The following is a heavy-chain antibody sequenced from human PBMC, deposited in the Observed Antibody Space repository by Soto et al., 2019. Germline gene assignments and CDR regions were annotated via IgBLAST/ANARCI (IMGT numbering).Heavy chain of an antibody. D-gene: IGHD6-13*01. CDR3: ARDKGYSSSHDAFDI. J-gene: IGHJ3*02. CDR1: GGTFSSYA. Sequence: SVKVSCKASGGTFSSYAISWGRQAPGQGLEWMGGIIPIFGTANYAQKFQGRVTITADESTSTAYMELSSLRSEDTAVYYCARDKGYSSSHDAFDIWGQGTMVTVSS. V-gene: IGHV1-69*01. CDR2: IIPIFGTA.